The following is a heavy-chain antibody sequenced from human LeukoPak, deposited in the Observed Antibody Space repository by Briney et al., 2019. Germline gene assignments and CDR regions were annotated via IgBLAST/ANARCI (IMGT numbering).Heavy chain of an antibody. Sequence: SETPSLTCTVSGGSISSSNYFWGWIRQPPGKGLEWMGSIYYSGSAYYNPSLKSRVTMSVDTSKNQFSLKLSSVTAADTTVYYCARAKDSSGWYAFDIWGQGTMVTVSS. CDR2: IYYSGSA. D-gene: IGHD6-19*01. CDR1: GGSISSSNYF. J-gene: IGHJ3*02. CDR3: ARAKDSSGWYAFDI. V-gene: IGHV4-39*07.